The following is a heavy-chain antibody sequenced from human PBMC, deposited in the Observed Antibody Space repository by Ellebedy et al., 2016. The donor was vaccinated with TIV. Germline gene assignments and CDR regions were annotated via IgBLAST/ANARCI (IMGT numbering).Heavy chain of an antibody. Sequence: MPSETLSLTCTVSGGSVRSGSYYWSWIRQPPGKELEWIGYIYDSGSTNHNPSLKSRVTISVDTSNNQFSLKLSSVTAADTAVYYCARAAQPNCSGGSCYRIDYWGQGTLVTVSS. V-gene: IGHV4-61*01. CDR1: GGSVRSGSYY. CDR3: ARAAQPNCSGGSCYRIDY. D-gene: IGHD2-15*01. J-gene: IGHJ4*02. CDR2: IYDSGST.